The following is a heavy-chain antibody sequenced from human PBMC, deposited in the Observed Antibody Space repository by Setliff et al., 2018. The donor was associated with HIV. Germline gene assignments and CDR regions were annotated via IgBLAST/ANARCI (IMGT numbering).Heavy chain of an antibody. J-gene: IGHJ4*02. CDR2: SFYSEIVYYGGRT. V-gene: IGHV4-39*07. CDR3: ARDRLTYYFDY. D-gene: IGHD3-22*01. Sequence: SETLSLTCTVSGDSISRNHYYWGRVRQPPGKGPEWNGSSFYSEIVYYGGRTYYNPSLKSLVNMSVDTSKNQYSLKLSSVTAEDTAEYYCARDRLTYYFDYWGQGILVTVSS. CDR1: GDSISRNHYY.